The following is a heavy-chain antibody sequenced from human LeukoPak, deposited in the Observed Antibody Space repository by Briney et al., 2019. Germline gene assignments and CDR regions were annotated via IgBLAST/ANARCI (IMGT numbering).Heavy chain of an antibody. V-gene: IGHV3-33*08. D-gene: IGHD4-23*01. J-gene: IGHJ3*02. CDR3: ARGNSDAFDI. CDR2: VWYDGSYK. Sequence: PGGSLRLSCAASGFNFSGYALHWVRQAPGKGLQWMAIVWYDGSYKYYADSVKGRFTISRGNSKDTVYLEVNRWTADSQAVYYFARGNSDAFDIWGHGTMVTVSS. CDR1: GFNFSGYA.